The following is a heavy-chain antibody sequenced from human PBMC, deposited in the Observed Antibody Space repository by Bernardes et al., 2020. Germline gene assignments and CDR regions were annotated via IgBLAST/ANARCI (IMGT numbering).Heavy chain of an antibody. D-gene: IGHD3-16*01. CDR3: AKLGTLGDIWWSDP. CDR2: ISGSGGST. J-gene: IGHJ5*02. Sequence: GGSLRLSCAASGFTFSSYAMNWVRQAPGKGLEWVSAISGSGGSTYYADSVKGRFTISRDNSKNTLYLQMNTLRAEDTAVYYCAKLGTLGDIWWSDPWGQGTLVTVSS. V-gene: IGHV3-23*01. CDR1: GFTFSSYA.